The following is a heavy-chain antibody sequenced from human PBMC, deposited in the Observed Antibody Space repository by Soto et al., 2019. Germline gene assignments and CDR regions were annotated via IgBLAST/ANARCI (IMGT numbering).Heavy chain of an antibody. CDR2: IYYSGST. CDR3: ARASLLWFGELPN. Sequence: QVQLQESGPGLVKPSQTLSLTCTVSGGSISSGGYYWSWIRQHPGKGLEWIGYIYYSGSTYYNPSLQSSVTISVDTSKNQFSLKLSPLTAADTAVDYCARASLLWFGELPNWGQGTLVTVSS. J-gene: IGHJ4*02. CDR1: GGSISSGGYY. V-gene: IGHV4-31*01. D-gene: IGHD3-10*01.